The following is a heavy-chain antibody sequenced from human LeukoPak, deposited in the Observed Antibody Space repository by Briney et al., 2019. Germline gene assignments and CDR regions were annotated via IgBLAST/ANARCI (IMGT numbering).Heavy chain of an antibody. V-gene: IGHV4-39*07. CDR2: IYYSGST. Sequence: SETLSLTCTVSGGSISSSSYYWGWIRQPPGKGLEWIGSIYYSGSTYYNPSLKSRVIISVDTSKNQFSLKLSSVTAADTAVYYCARAFRGIFGVFEAFDIWGQGTMVTVSS. D-gene: IGHD3-3*01. CDR3: ARAFRGIFGVFEAFDI. J-gene: IGHJ3*02. CDR1: GGSISSSSYY.